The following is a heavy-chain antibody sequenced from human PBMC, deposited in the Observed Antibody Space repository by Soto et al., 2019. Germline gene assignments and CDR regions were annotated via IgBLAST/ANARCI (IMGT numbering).Heavy chain of an antibody. CDR1: GLTVNNNY. D-gene: IGHD5-18*01. V-gene: IGHV3-66*01. CDR2: IHTGGST. CDR3: ARDHRVDTAMGIDY. Sequence: EGSLRLSCAASGLTVNNNYMSWVRQAPGKGLEWVSVIHTGGSTYYADSVKGRFTISRDNSKNTLYLQMNSLRAEDTAVYYCARDHRVDTAMGIDYWGQGT. J-gene: IGHJ4*02.